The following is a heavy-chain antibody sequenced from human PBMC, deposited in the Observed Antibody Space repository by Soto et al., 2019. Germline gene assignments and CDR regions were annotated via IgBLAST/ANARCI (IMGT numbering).Heavy chain of an antibody. Sequence: SQTLSLTCAISGDSASSNSAAWNWIRQSPSRGLEWLGRTYYRSKWYNDYAVSVKSRITINPDTSKNQFSLQLNSVTPEDTAVYYCASGIHCSGGSCYLGTWGQGTLVTVSS. J-gene: IGHJ5*02. V-gene: IGHV6-1*01. CDR2: TYYRSKWYN. D-gene: IGHD2-15*01. CDR3: ASGIHCSGGSCYLGT. CDR1: GDSASSNSAA.